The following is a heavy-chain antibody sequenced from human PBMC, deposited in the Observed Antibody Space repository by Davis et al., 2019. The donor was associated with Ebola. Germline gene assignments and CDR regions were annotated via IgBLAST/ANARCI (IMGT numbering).Heavy chain of an antibody. V-gene: IGHV5-51*01. CDR1: GYSFTSYW. CDR3: ARPGRYYDILTGYSFYGMDV. CDR2: IYPGYSAT. Sequence: GESLKISCKGSGYSFTSYWIGWVRQLPGHRPSFFVIIYPGYSATRYSPSFQGQVTISADKSISTAYLQWSSLKASDTAMYYCARPGRYYDILTGYSFYGMDVWGQGTTVTVSS. D-gene: IGHD3-9*01. J-gene: IGHJ6*02.